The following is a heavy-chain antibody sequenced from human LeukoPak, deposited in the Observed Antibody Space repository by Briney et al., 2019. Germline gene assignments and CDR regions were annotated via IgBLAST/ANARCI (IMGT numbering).Heavy chain of an antibody. D-gene: IGHD3-22*01. V-gene: IGHV3-48*01. CDR1: GFTFSSYS. J-gene: IGHJ3*02. CDR2: ISSSSSTI. CDR3: ARISYYYDSSGYYEGAFDI. Sequence: GGSLRLSCAAPGFTFSSYSMNWVRQAPGKGLEWVSYISSSSSTIYYADSVKGRFTISRDNAKNSLYLQMNSLRAEDTAVYYCARISYYYDSSGYYEGAFDIWGQGTMVTVSS.